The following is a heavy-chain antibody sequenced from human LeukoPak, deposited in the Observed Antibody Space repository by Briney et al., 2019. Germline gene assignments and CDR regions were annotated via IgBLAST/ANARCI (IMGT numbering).Heavy chain of an antibody. V-gene: IGHV3-23*01. CDR2: ISGTGGST. J-gene: IGHJ4*02. CDR1: GFTVSNNG. D-gene: IGHD6-13*01. Sequence: GGSLRLSCAASGFTVSNNGLSWFRQAPGKGLEGVSDISGTGGSTYYADSVKGRFTVSRDNSKNTLYLQMNSLRAEDTAVYYATGHGSSSYWGQGTLVTVSS. CDR3: TGHGSSSY.